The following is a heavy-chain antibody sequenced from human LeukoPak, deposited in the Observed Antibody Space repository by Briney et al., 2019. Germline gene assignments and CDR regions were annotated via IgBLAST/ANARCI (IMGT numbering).Heavy chain of an antibody. V-gene: IGHV3-7*05. CDR1: GFTFRNYW. Sequence: GGSLRLSCAASGFTFRNYWMGWVRQAPGKGLERVANIEQDGSEKYYVDSVKGRFTISRDNAKKSLYLQMNSLRAEDTAVYYCARDKSVGATPFDYWGQGTLVTVSS. J-gene: IGHJ4*02. CDR3: ARDKSVGATPFDY. CDR2: IEQDGSEK. D-gene: IGHD1-26*01.